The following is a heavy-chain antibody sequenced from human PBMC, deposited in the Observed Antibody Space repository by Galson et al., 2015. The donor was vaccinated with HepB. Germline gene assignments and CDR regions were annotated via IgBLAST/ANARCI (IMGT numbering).Heavy chain of an antibody. CDR3: ARHDGSGSYLNLAH. CDR1: GSIFTNYW. D-gene: IGHD3-10*01. CDR2: IYPADSDI. J-gene: IGHJ5*02. V-gene: IGHV5-51*01. Sequence: QSGAEVKKPGESLMISCQGSGSIFTNYWIGWVRQMPGKGLEWMGIIYPADSDIRYSPSFQGQVTISADKSINTAYLQWSSLKASDTAMYYCARHDGSGSYLNLAHWGQGTLVTVSS.